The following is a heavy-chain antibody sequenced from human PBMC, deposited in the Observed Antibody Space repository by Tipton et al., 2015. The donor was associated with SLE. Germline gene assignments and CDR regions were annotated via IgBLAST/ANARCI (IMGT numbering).Heavy chain of an antibody. Sequence: GLVKPSETLSLTCTVSGGSISSHYWSWIRQPPGKGLEWIGYIYYSGSTNYNPSLKSRVTISVDTSKNQFSLKLSSVTAADTAVYYCARARPLVPPVNYFDYWGQGTLVTVSS. CDR1: GGSISSHY. CDR2: IYYSGST. D-gene: IGHD2-2*01. CDR3: ARARPLVPPVNYFDY. V-gene: IGHV4-59*11. J-gene: IGHJ4*02.